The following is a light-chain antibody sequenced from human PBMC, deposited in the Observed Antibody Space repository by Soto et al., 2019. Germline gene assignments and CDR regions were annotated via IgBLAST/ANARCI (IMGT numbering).Light chain of an antibody. CDR2: EVS. V-gene: IGLV2-14*01. Sequence: QSALTQPASVSGSPGQSITISCTGTSSDVGGYNYVSWYQHHPGKAPKLMIYEVSNRPSGVSNRFSGSKSGNTASLTTARLQDEDAADYYCTSYTTSSTHWVFGGGAKLTVL. J-gene: IGLJ3*02. CDR1: SSDVGGYNY. CDR3: TSYTTSSTHWV.